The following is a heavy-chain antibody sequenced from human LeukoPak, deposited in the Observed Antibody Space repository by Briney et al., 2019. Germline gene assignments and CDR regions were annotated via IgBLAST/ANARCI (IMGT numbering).Heavy chain of an antibody. V-gene: IGHV4-31*03. Sequence: LQTLSLTCNVSGVSVSDGRYYWTWIRQHPGKGLEWIGYKYYSGSATYNPSLKSRLTISIDTSKNQFSLQLSSVTAADTATYYCATPYCSGISCLDVFNMWGQGTRVTVSS. CDR2: KYYSGSA. CDR1: GVSVSDGRYY. D-gene: IGHD2-2*01. J-gene: IGHJ3*02. CDR3: ATPYCSGISCLDVFNM.